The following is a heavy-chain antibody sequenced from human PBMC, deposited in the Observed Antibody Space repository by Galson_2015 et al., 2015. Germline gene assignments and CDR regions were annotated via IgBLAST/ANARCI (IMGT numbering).Heavy chain of an antibody. CDR2: IYNSGGS. D-gene: IGHD3-3*01. Sequence: TLSLTCTVSGGSISSGNYYWSWIRQHPGKGLEWIGYIYNSGGSYYNPSLKSLVTISIDTSKNQFSLKLSSVTAADTAVYYCARVPLGFLEPFDYWSQGTLVSVSS. J-gene: IGHJ4*02. CDR3: ARVPLGFLEPFDY. CDR1: GGSISSGNYY. V-gene: IGHV4-31*01.